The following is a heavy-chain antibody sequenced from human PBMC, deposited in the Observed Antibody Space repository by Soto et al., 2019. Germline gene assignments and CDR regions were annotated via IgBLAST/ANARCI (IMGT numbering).Heavy chain of an antibody. CDR2: IYFGGSA. CDR1: GVSIISGSYY. CDR3: ARPNDWSGYYDWFDP. J-gene: IGHJ5*02. V-gene: IGHV4-39*01. D-gene: IGHD3-3*01. Sequence: SETLSLTCTVSGVSIISGSYYWVLVRQPPGKGLEWIGSIYFGGSAYYNPSLKSRVTISVDTSKNQFSLNLDSVTAADTAVYYCARPNDWSGYYDWFDPLGQGTLVTVSS.